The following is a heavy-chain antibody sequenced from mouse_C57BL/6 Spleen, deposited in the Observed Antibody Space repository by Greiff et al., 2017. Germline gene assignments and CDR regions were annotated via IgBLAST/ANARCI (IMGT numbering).Heavy chain of an antibody. D-gene: IGHD3-3*01. CDR1: GFTFSDYY. CDR3: AREEERGRGLAY. Sequence: DVHLVESEGGLVQPGSSMKLSCTASGFTFSDYYMAWVRQVPEKGLEWVANINYDGSSTYYLDSLKSRFIISRDNAKNILYLQMSSLKSEDTATYYCAREEERGRGLAYWGQGTLVTVSA. J-gene: IGHJ3*01. V-gene: IGHV5-16*01. CDR2: INYDGSST.